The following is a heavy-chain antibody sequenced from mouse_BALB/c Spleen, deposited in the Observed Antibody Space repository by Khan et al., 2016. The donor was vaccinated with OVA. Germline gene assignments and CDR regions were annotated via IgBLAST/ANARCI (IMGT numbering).Heavy chain of an antibody. V-gene: IGHV5-4*02. CDR3: ARAGYGGYAY. J-gene: IGHJ3*01. CDR1: GFTFSDYY. CDR2: ICDGGSST. D-gene: IGHD3-1*01. Sequence: EVELVESGGGLVKPGGSLKFSCAASGFTFSDYYMYWVRQTPEKGLEWVATICDGGSSTYYLDSLKGRFTISRDNSTTSLYLQRSSLKSEDTAIYYCARAGYGGYAYWGQGTLVTVSA.